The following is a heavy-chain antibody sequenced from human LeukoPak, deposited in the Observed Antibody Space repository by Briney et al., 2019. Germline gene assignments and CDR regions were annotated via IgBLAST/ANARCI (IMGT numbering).Heavy chain of an antibody. Sequence: GGSLRLSCAASGFSFSSYWMHWVRQAPGKGLVWVSRIKSDGKTNYADSVKGRFTISRDNAKNTVSLQMNSLRAEDTGVYYCARAPSEIGGYYPEYFRHWGQGTLVTVPS. V-gene: IGHV3-74*01. CDR3: ARAPSEIGGYYPEYFRH. D-gene: IGHD3-22*01. J-gene: IGHJ1*01. CDR2: IKSDGKT. CDR1: GFSFSSYW.